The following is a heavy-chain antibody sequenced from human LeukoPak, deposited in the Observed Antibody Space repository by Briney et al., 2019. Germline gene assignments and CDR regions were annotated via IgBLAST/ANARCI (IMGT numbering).Heavy chain of an antibody. CDR3: ARACSYYYDSSGSPSMDV. D-gene: IGHD3-22*01. Sequence: GGSLRPSCAASGFTFSDYYMSWIRQAPGKGLEWVSYISSSGSTIYYADSVKGRFTISRDNAKNSLYLQMNSLRAEDTAVYYRARACSYYYDSSGSPSMDVWGKGTTVTISS. CDR2: ISSSGSTI. CDR1: GFTFSDYY. J-gene: IGHJ6*03. V-gene: IGHV3-11*01.